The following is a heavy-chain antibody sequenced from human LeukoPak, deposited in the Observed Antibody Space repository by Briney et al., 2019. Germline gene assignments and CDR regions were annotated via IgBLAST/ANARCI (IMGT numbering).Heavy chain of an antibody. Sequence: GGSPRLSCAASGFTFRSYAMSWVRQAPGKGLEWVSAISANGGSTYYADSVKGRFTISRDNSKNTLYLQMNSLRADDTAVYFCAKGPGSSWYPRNWFDPWGLGTLVTVSS. V-gene: IGHV3-23*01. CDR2: ISANGGST. CDR1: GFTFRSYA. D-gene: IGHD6-13*01. J-gene: IGHJ5*02. CDR3: AKGPGSSWYPRNWFDP.